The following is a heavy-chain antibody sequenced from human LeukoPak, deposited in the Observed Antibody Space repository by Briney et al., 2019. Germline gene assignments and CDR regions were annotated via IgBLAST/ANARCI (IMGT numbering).Heavy chain of an antibody. CDR1: GFTFSSYS. J-gene: IGHJ6*03. D-gene: IGHD2-15*01. Sequence: PGGSLRLSCAASGFTFSSYSMNWVRQAPGKGLEWVSYISSRSSTIYYADSVKGRFTISRDNAKNTLYLQMNSLRAEDTAVYYCARDSAAYYYYYYMDVWGKGTTVTISS. CDR3: ARDSAAYYYYYYMDV. V-gene: IGHV3-48*04. CDR2: ISSRSSTI.